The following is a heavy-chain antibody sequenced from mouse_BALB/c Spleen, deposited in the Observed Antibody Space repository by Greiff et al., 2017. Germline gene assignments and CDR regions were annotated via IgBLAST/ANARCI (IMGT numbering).Heavy chain of an antibody. D-gene: IGHD1-1*01. V-gene: IGHV5-17*02. CDR3: ARGDYYGSSSAWFAY. CDR1: GFTFSSFG. J-gene: IGHJ3*01. CDR2: ISSGSSTI. Sequence: EVQRVESGGGLVQPGGSRKLSCAASGFTFSSFGMHWVRQAPEKGLEWVAYISSGSSTIYYADTVKGRFTISRDNPKNTLFLQMTSLRSEDTAMYYCARGDYYGSSSAWFAYWGQGTLVTVSA.